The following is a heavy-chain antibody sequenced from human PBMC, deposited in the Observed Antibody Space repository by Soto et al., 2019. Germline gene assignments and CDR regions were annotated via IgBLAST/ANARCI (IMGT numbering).Heavy chain of an antibody. Sequence: SETLSLTCIVSGGSISEKYWNWVRQPPGKGLEWIGLIFANGHTDYNPSLKSRVTISVDASKNQFSLRLTSMTAADTAVYYCVASLAASGLNWLDPWGRGTLVTVSS. CDR1: GGSISEKY. CDR3: VASLAASGLNWLDP. V-gene: IGHV4-4*07. CDR2: IFANGHT. D-gene: IGHD6-13*01. J-gene: IGHJ5*02.